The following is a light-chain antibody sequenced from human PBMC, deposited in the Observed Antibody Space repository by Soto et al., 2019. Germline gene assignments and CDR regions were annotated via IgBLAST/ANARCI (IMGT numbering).Light chain of an antibody. Sequence: DIQLTQSPSFLSASVGDRVTITCRASQGISSYLAWYQQKPGKAPNLLIYAASTLQSGVPSRFSGSGSGTEFTLTISSLQPEDFATYYCQQLNTYPRAFGPGTKVDIK. CDR2: AAS. V-gene: IGKV1-9*01. J-gene: IGKJ3*01. CDR1: QGISSY. CDR3: QQLNTYPRA.